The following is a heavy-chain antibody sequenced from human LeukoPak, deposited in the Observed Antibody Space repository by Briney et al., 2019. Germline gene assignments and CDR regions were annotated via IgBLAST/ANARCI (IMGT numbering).Heavy chain of an antibody. CDR2: ISSSGSTI. J-gene: IGHJ3*01. CDR3: AELGITMIGGV. CDR1: GVTFSSYE. V-gene: IGHV3-48*03. D-gene: IGHD3-10*02. Sequence: GGSLRLFCAASGVTFSSYEMNWVRQAPGKGLEWVSYISSSGSTIYYADSVKGRFTISRDNAKNSLYLQMNSLRAEDTAVYYCAELGITMIGGVWGQGTMVTVSS.